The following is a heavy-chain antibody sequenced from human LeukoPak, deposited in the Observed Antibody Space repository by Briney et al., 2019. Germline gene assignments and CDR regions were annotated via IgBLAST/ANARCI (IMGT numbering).Heavy chain of an antibody. V-gene: IGHV3-43*01. CDR2: ISWDGGST. J-gene: IGHJ6*01. CDR1: GFTFDDYT. Sequence: GGSLRLSCAASGFTFDDYTIHWVRQPPGKGLEWVSLISWDGGSTYYADSVKGRFTISRDNSKNSLYLQMNSLRTEDTALYYYAKAAYYYAMDVWGQGSTVTVSS. CDR3: AKAAYYYAMDV.